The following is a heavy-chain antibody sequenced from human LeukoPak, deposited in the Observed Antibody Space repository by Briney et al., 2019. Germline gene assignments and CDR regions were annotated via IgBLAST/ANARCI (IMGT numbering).Heavy chain of an antibody. CDR3: ARPRYCSSTSCYDVAAVDAFDI. J-gene: IGHJ3*02. D-gene: IGHD2-2*01. CDR2: IYYSGST. CDR1: GYSISSGYY. V-gene: IGHV4-38-2*02. Sequence: SETLSLTCTVSGYSISSGYYWGWIRQPPGKGLEWIGSIYYSGSTYYNPSLKSRVTISVDTSKNQFSLKLSSVTAADTAVYYCARPRYCSSTSCYDVAAVDAFDIWGQGTMVTVSS.